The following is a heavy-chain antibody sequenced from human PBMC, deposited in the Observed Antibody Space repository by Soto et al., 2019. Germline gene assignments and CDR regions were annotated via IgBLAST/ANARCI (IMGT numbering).Heavy chain of an antibody. Sequence: SETLCVTWSVSCGSLRDRSYYCVLIRQPPGKGLEWIGSIYYSGSTYYNPSPKSRVTISVDTSKNQFSLKLSSVTAADTAVYYCARHAYDYVWGSYRPHYFDYWGQGTLVTVSS. CDR1: CGSLRDRSYY. CDR3: ARHAYDYVWGSYRPHYFDY. CDR2: IYYSGST. J-gene: IGHJ4*02. D-gene: IGHD3-16*02. V-gene: IGHV4-39*01.